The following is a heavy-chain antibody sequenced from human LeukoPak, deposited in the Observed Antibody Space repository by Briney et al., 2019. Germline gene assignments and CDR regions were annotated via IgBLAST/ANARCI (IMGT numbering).Heavy chain of an antibody. CDR1: GYTFTSYA. J-gene: IGHJ4*02. CDR3: ARGHWAGIVGATDY. CDR2: INAGNGDT. V-gene: IGHV1-3*01. Sequence: GASVKVSCKASGYTFTSYAMHWVRQAPGQRLEWMGWINAGNGDTKYSQKFQGRVTITRDTSASTAYMELSSLRSEDTAVYYCARGHWAGIVGATDYWGQGTLVTVSS. D-gene: IGHD1-26*01.